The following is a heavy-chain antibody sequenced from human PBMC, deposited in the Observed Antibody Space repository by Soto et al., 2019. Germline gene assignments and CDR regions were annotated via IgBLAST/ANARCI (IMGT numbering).Heavy chain of an antibody. V-gene: IGHV1-18*01. D-gene: IGHD3-16*01. CDR1: GYTFTSYG. J-gene: IGHJ4*02. CDR2: ISAYNGNT. Sequence: QVQLVQSGAEVKKPGASVKVSCKASGYTFTSYGISWVRQAPGQGLEWMGWISAYNGNTNYAQKLQGRVTMTTDTSTSTAYMELRSLRSDDTAVYYCARDQTPPYVDNFGYYFDYWGQGTLVTVSS. CDR3: ARDQTPPYVDNFGYYFDY.